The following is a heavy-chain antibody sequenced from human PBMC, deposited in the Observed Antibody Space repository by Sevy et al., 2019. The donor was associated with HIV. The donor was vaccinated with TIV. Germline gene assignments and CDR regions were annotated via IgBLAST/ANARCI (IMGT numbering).Heavy chain of an antibody. CDR3: AAAREYYEDTSGYLDY. J-gene: IGHJ4*02. V-gene: IGHV1-24*01. CDR1: VSTLSKLS. D-gene: IGHD3-22*01. Sequence: ASVKVSCKVSVSTLSKLSMHWVRQAPGKGLEWMGRFDPEDGETIYSQKFQGRVTMTEDTSTDTAYMELSSLRSEDTAVYHCAAAREYYEDTSGYLDYWGQGTLVTVSS. CDR2: FDPEDGET.